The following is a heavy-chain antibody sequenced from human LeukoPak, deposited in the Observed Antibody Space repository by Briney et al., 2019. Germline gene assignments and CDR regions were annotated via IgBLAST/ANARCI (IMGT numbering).Heavy chain of an antibody. J-gene: IGHJ4*02. V-gene: IGHV3-15*01. CDR2: IKSKTDGGTT. CDR3: TTGPFA. Sequence: GGSLRLSCAASGFSFSHASMSWVRQAPGKGVEWVGHIKSKTDGGTTDYAAPVKGRFTLSRDDSKNTLYLLMNSLKSEDTAVYYCTTGPFAWGQGTLVTVSS. CDR1: GFSFSHAS.